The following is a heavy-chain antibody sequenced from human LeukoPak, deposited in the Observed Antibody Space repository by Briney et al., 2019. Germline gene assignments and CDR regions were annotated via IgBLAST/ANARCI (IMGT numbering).Heavy chain of an antibody. D-gene: IGHD2-2*01. J-gene: IGHJ4*02. Sequence: GGSLRLTCAASGFTVSSNYMSWVRQAPGKGLEWVSVIYTSGSTYYADSVKGRFTISRDTSKNTLYFQMNSLRAEDTAIYYCARDWCSTTSCHSFYWGQGTLVTVSS. CDR1: GFTVSSNY. V-gene: IGHV3-53*01. CDR2: IYTSGST. CDR3: ARDWCSTTSCHSFY.